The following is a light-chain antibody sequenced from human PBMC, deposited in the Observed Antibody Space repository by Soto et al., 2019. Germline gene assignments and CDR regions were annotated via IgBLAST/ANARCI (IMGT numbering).Light chain of an antibody. CDR3: GTWDSRLNVHV. V-gene: IGLV1-51*02. J-gene: IGLJ1*01. CDR2: GDD. CDR1: TSNIGNNF. Sequence: QSVLTQPPSVSAAPGQKVIISCSGGTSNIGNNFACWYQHLPGTAPKLLIYGDDKRASGIPDRFSGSRSGTSATLGITGLQTGDEADYYCGTWDSRLNVHVFRTGTKVTVL.